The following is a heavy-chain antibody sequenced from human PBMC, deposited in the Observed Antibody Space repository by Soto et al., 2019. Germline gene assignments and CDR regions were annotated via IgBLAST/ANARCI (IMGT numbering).Heavy chain of an antibody. CDR1: GFTVSSNY. CDR3: ARDSSSDAFDI. D-gene: IGHD2-2*01. J-gene: IGHJ3*02. CDR2: IYSGGMT. V-gene: IGHV3-66*01. Sequence: GSLRLSCAASGFTVSSNYMSWVRQAPGKGLEWVSVIYSGGMTYYADSVRGRFTISRDNSKNTLYLQMNSLSVEDTAVYYCARDSSSDAFDIWGQGTMVTVSS.